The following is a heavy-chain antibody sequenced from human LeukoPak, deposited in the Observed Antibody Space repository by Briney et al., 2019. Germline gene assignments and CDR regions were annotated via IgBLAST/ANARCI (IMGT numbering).Heavy chain of an antibody. CDR2: IYSGGST. CDR3: ARGSIFNWFDP. Sequence: GGSLRLSCAASGFTVSSNYMSWVRQAPGKGLEWVSVIYSGGSTYYADSVKGRFTISRDNSKNTLYLQMNSLRAEDTAVYYCARGSIFNWFDPWGQGTLVTVSS. CDR1: GFTVSSNY. V-gene: IGHV3-53*01. D-gene: IGHD3-3*02. J-gene: IGHJ5*02.